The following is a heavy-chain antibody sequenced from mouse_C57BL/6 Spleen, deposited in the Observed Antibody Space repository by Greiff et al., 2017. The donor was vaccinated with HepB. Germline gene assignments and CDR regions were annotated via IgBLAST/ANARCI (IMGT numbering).Heavy chain of an antibody. Sequence: EVKLQESGGGLVQPGGSLKLSCAASGIDFSRYWMSWVRRAPGKGLEWIGEINPDSSTINYAPSLKHKFIISRDNAKNTLYLQMSKVRSEDTALYYCAREGLLRAPFAYWGQGTLVTVSA. CDR3: AREGLLRAPFAY. V-gene: IGHV4-1*01. J-gene: IGHJ3*01. CDR2: INPDSSTI. CDR1: GIDFSRYW. D-gene: IGHD1-1*01.